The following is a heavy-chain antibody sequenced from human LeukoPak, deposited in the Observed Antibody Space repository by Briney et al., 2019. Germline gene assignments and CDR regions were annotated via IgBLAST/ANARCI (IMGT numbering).Heavy chain of an antibody. CDR3: AKEHVYYGAAAGFFDY. D-gene: IGHD6-13*01. CDR2: ISWNSGSI. Sequence: PGGSLRLSCAASGFTFDDYAMHWVRQAPGKGLEWVSGISWNSGSIGYADSVKGRFTISRDNAKNSLYLQMNSLRAEDTALYYCAKEHVYYGAAAGFFDYWGQGTLVTVSS. J-gene: IGHJ4*02. CDR1: GFTFDDYA. V-gene: IGHV3-9*01.